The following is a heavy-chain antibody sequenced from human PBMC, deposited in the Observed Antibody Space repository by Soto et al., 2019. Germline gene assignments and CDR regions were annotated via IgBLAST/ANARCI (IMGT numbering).Heavy chain of an antibody. D-gene: IGHD6-13*01. Sequence: QVQLVQSGAEVEKPGASVRVSCKASGGTFSSYAISWVRQAPGQGLEWMGGIIPIFGTANYAQKFQGRVTITADESTSTAYMELSSLRSEDTAVYYCARVDSSSFPEGWFDPWGQGTLVTVSS. CDR2: IIPIFGTA. CDR3: ARVDSSSFPEGWFDP. J-gene: IGHJ5*02. CDR1: GGTFSSYA. V-gene: IGHV1-69*01.